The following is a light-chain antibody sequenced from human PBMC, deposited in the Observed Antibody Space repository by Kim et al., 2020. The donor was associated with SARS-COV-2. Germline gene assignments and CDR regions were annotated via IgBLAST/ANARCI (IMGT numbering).Light chain of an antibody. Sequence: ASAGDRVTITCRTSQSISTWLAWYQQKPGKVPKLLIYKAFRLESGVPSRFSGSGSGTEFTLTISSLQPDDFATYYCQQYSSYYRTFGQGTKVDIK. J-gene: IGKJ1*01. CDR1: QSISTW. CDR3: QQYSSYYRT. V-gene: IGKV1-5*03. CDR2: KAF.